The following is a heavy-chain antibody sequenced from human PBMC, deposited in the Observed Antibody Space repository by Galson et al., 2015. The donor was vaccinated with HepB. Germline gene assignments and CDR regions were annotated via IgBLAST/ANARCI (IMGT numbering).Heavy chain of an antibody. D-gene: IGHD6-13*01. CDR2: INAGNGNT. CDR3: ARGVAAAGPSFYYYYYMDV. CDR1: GYTLTSYA. Sequence: SAKVSCKASGYTLTSYAMHRGRHAAGQRLEWMGWINAGNGNTKYSQKFQGRVTITRDTSASTAYMELSSLRSEDTAVYYCARGVAAAGPSFYYYYYMDVWGKGTTVTVSS. J-gene: IGHJ6*03. V-gene: IGHV1-3*01.